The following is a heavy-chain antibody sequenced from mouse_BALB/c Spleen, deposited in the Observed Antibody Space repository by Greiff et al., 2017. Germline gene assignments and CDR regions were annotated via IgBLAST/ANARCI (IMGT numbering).Heavy chain of an antibody. Sequence: QVQLQQSGAELMKPGASVKISCKATGYTFSSYWIEWVKQRPGHGLEWIGEILPGSGSTNYNEKFKGKATFTADTPSNTAYMQLSSLTSEDSAVYYCARYGYDLMDYWGQGTSVTVSS. J-gene: IGHJ4*01. CDR3: ARYGYDLMDY. V-gene: IGHV1-9*01. CDR2: ILPGSGST. CDR1: GYTFSSYW. D-gene: IGHD2-2*01.